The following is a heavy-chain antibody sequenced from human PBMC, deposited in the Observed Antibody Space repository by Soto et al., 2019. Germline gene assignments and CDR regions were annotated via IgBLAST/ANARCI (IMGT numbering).Heavy chain of an antibody. Sequence: SVKASSKASGSPFTSYDLTWPRQATGQGLEGMGWRNPNSGNTGYAQKFQGRVSMTRNTSISTAYMELSSLRSEDTAVYYCATYYYYYMDVWGKGTTGTVSS. J-gene: IGHJ6*03. CDR3: ATYYYYYMDV. CDR2: RNPNSGNT. CDR1: GSPFTSYD. V-gene: IGHV1-8*02.